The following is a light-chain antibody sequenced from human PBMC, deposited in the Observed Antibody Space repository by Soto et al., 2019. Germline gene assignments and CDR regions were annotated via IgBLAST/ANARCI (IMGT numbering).Light chain of an antibody. CDR1: SSDVGGYDF. J-gene: IGLJ1*01. CDR3: SSYKSDCGV. CDR2: EVR. V-gene: IGLV2-14*01. Sequence: QSVLTQPASVSGPLGQSITISCTGTSSDVGGYDFVSWYQHHPGKAPKLIIYEVRTRPLGVSDRFSGSKSGNTASLTISGLQAEDEADYYCSSYKSDCGVFGTGTKVTVL.